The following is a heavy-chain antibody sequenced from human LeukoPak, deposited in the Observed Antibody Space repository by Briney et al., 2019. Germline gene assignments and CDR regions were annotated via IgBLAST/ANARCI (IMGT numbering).Heavy chain of an antibody. V-gene: IGHV5-51*01. CDR1: EYSFTSYW. CDR3: ARLMGTAMVRPRNYYYYYMDV. D-gene: IGHD5-18*01. J-gene: IGHJ6*03. Sequence: GESLKISCKGSEYSFTSYWIGWVRQMPGKGLEWMGIIYPGDSDTRYSPSFQGQVTISADKSISTAYLQWSSLKASDTAMYYCARLMGTAMVRPRNYYYYYMDVWGKGTTVTVSS. CDR2: IYPGDSDT.